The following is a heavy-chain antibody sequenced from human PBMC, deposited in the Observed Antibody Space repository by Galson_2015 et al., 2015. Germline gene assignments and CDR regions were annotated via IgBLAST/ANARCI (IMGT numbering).Heavy chain of an antibody. CDR2: MNPNSGNT. J-gene: IGHJ6*02. D-gene: IGHD1-1*01. CDR1: GYTFTSYD. CDR3: ARGRTGYYGMDV. V-gene: IGHV1-8*01. Sequence: SVKVSCKASGYTFTSYDINWVRQATGQGLEWMGWMNPNSGNTGYAQKFQGRVTMTRNTSISTAYMELSSLRSEDTAVYYCARGRTGYYGMDVWGQGTTVTVSS.